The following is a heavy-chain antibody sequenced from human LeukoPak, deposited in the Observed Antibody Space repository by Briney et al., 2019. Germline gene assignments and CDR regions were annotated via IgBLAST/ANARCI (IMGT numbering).Heavy chain of an antibody. J-gene: IGHJ3*02. CDR2: IWYDGSNK. Sequence: GRSLRLSCAASGFTFSSYGMHWVRQAPGKGLEWVAVIWYDGSNKYYADSVKGRFTISRDNSKNTLYLQMNSLRAEDTAVYYCARLMEYYYDSSGTDAFDIWGQGTMVTVSS. V-gene: IGHV3-33*01. CDR1: GFTFSSYG. D-gene: IGHD3-22*01. CDR3: ARLMEYYYDSSGTDAFDI.